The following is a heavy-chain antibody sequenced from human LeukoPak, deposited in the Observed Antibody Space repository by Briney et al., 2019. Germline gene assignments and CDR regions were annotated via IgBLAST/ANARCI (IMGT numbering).Heavy chain of an antibody. CDR3: AKGRGWEASYYYYHMDV. V-gene: IGHV3-9*01. D-gene: IGHD1-26*01. CDR2: ISWNSGSI. Sequence: PGGSLRLSCAASGFTFDDYAMHWVRQAPGKGLEWVSGISWNSGSIGYADSVKGRFTISRDNSKNTLYLQMNSLRAEDTAVYYCAKGRGWEASYYYYHMDVWGKGTTVTISS. CDR1: GFTFDDYA. J-gene: IGHJ6*03.